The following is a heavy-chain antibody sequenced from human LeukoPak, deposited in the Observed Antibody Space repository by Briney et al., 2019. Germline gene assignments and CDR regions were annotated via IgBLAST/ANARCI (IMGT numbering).Heavy chain of an antibody. CDR1: GFTLSSYA. CDR3: AKDSLSSSWYVGYFDY. J-gene: IGHJ4*02. Sequence: PGGSLRLSCAASGFTLSSYAMSWVRQAPGKGLEWVSAISGSGGSTYYADSVKGRFTISRDNSKNALYLQMNSLRAEDTAVYYCAKDSLSSSWYVGYFDYWGQGTLVTVSS. CDR2: ISGSGGST. V-gene: IGHV3-23*01. D-gene: IGHD6-13*01.